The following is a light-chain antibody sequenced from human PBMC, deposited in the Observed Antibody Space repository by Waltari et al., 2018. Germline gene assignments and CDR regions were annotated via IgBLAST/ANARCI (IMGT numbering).Light chain of an antibody. Sequence: DIQMTQSPSSVSAPVGDRVTITGRASQAISTWLALYQQKPGKAPKLLIYSASSLQSAVPSRFGGSGTGTDVTLTISSLQPEDFAPYYCQQAYSFPLTFGQGTRLEIK. CDR2: SAS. CDR3: QQAYSFPLT. V-gene: IGKV1-12*01. CDR1: QAISTW. J-gene: IGKJ2*01.